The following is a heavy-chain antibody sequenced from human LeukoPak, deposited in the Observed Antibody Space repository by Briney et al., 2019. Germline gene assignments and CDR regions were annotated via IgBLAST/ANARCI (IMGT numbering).Heavy chain of an antibody. D-gene: IGHD6-13*01. J-gene: IGHJ4*02. CDR2: IYYSGST. CDR1: GGSISSSSYY. CDR3: ARQNIAVAGFSD. V-gene: IGHV4-39*01. Sequence: SETLSLTCTVSGGSISSSSYYWGWIRQPPGKGLEWIGSIYYSGSTYYNPSLKSRVTISVDTSKNQFSLKLSSVTAADTVVYYCARQNIAVAGFSDWGQGTLVTVSS.